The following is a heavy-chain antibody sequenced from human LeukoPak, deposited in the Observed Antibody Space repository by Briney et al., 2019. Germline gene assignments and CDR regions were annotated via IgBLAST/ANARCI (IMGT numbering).Heavy chain of an antibody. Sequence: GGSLRLSCAASGFTFSSYGMHWVRQAPGKGLEWVAVISYDGSNKYYADSVKGRFTISRDNSKNTLYLQMNSLRAEDTAVYYCAKELVLLWFGEESRDAFDIWGQGTMVTVSS. V-gene: IGHV3-30*18. CDR2: ISYDGSNK. CDR1: GFTFSSYG. J-gene: IGHJ3*02. D-gene: IGHD3-10*01. CDR3: AKELVLLWFGEESRDAFDI.